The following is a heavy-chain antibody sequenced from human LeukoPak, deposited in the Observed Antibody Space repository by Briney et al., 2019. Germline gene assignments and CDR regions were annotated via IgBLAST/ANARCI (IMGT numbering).Heavy chain of an antibody. CDR2: ISSSSSYI. Sequence: PGGSLRLSCAASGFTFSSYSMNWVRQGPRKGQEWVSSISSSSSYIYYADSVTGRFTTPRDTAKNSLYLQMTRLRAEDTAVYYCARFIAAADYWGQGTLVTVSS. D-gene: IGHD6-13*01. CDR1: GFTFSSYS. V-gene: IGHV3-21*01. CDR3: ARFIAAADY. J-gene: IGHJ4*02.